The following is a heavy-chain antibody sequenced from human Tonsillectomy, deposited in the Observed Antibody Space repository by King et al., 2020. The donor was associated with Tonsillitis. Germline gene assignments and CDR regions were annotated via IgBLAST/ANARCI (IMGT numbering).Heavy chain of an antibody. V-gene: IGHV3-30*04. D-gene: IGHD2-8*01. CDR2: ISYDGSNK. Sequence: VQLVESGGGVVQPGRSLRLSCAASGFTFSSYAMHWVRQAPGKGLEWVAVISYDGSNKYYADSVKGRLTISRDNSKNTLYLQMNSLRPEDTAVYYCAGDQGGYCTHGVCSPFDYWGQGTLVTVSS. J-gene: IGHJ4*02. CDR3: AGDQGGYCTHGVCSPFDY. CDR1: GFTFSSYA.